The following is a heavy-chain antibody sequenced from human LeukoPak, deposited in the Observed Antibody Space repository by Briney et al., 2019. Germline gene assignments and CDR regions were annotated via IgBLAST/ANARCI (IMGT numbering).Heavy chain of an antibody. D-gene: IGHD2-8*01. J-gene: IGHJ4*02. CDR1: GFTFDDYA. CDR3: AKDLGSCTNGVCYAFDY. CDR2: ISWNSGSI. V-gene: IGHV3-9*01. Sequence: GGSLRLSCAASGFTFDDYAMHWVRQAPGKGLEWVSGISWNSGSIGYADSVKGRFTISRDNAKNSLYLQMSSLRAEDTALYYCAKDLGSCTNGVCYAFDYWGQGTLVTVSS.